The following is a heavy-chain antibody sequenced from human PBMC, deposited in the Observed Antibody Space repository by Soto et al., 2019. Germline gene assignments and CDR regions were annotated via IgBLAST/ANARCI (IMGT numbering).Heavy chain of an antibody. D-gene: IGHD7-27*01. CDR2: IYKSATT. Sequence: SETLSLTCSVSGDSISNLDYFWAWIRQPPGQALEYIGYIYKSATTYYNPSFESRVAISVDTSKSQFSLNVTSVTAADTAVYFCARGRYCLTGRCFPNWFDSWRQGALVTVPS. V-gene: IGHV4-30-4*01. J-gene: IGHJ5*01. CDR3: ARGRYCLTGRCFPNWFDS. CDR1: GDSISNLDYF.